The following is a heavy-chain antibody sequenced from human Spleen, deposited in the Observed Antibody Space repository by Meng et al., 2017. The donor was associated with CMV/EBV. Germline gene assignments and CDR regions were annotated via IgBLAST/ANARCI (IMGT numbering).Heavy chain of an antibody. CDR2: IRYDGSNK. CDR1: GFIFSDYG. V-gene: IGHV3-30*02. CDR3: AKDAGMTYPQSLLGAFDI. D-gene: IGHD1-14*01. Sequence: GESLKISCAASGFIFSDYGMHWVRQAPGKGLEWVAFIRYDGSNKYYADSVKGRFTISRDNSKNTLYLQINSLRAEDTAVYYCAKDAGMTYPQSLLGAFDIWGQGTMVTVSS. J-gene: IGHJ3*02.